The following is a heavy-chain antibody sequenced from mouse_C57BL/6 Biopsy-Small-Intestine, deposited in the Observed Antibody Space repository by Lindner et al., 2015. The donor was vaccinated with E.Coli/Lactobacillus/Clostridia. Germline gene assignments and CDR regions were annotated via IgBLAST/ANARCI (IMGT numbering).Heavy chain of an antibody. CDR2: IYPGDGET. V-gene: IGHV1-80*01. CDR1: GNTFNFYW. Sequence: VQLQESGAELVKPGASVKISCKTSGNTFNFYWMSWVKQRPGKGLEWIGQIYPGDGETNYNGEFKDKATLTADKSSSTIYMQLSSLTSGDSAVYFCARSEGFISYWGQGTLVTVSA. J-gene: IGHJ3*01. D-gene: IGHD1-1*01. CDR3: ARSEGFISY.